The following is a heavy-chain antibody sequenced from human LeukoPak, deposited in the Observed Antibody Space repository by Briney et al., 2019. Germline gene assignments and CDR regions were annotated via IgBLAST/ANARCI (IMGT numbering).Heavy chain of an antibody. V-gene: IGHV3-7*01. CDR1: GFTFSDSW. CDR2: MNQDGGEK. J-gene: IGHJ6*02. D-gene: IGHD3-16*01. CDR3: ATYTHWVAGDV. Sequence: GGSLRLSCAAAGFTFSDSWMSWVRQAPGKGLEWVANMNQDGGEKDYVDSVKGRFTISRDNARNLLYLQMSSLRAEDTAVCYCATYTHWVAGDVWGQGTTVTVSS.